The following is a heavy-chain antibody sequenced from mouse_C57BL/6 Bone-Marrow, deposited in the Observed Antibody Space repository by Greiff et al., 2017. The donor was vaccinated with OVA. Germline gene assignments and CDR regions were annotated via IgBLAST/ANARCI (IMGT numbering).Heavy chain of an antibody. CDR1: GFPFSSYG. V-gene: IGHV5-6*01. CDR3: ARPLPYYFDY. J-gene: IGHJ2*01. CDR2: ISSGGSYT. Sequence: MESGGDLVKPGGSLKLSCAASGFPFSSYGMSWVRQTPDKRLEWVATISSGGSYTYYQDSVKGRFTISRDNAKNTLYLQMSSLKSEDTAMYYCARPLPYYFDYWGQGTTLTVSS.